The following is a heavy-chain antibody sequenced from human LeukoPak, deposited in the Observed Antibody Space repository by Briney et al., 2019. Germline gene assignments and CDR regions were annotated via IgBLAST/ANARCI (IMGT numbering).Heavy chain of an antibody. D-gene: IGHD3-10*01. Sequence: TSVKVSCKASGFTFTSSAVQWVRQARGQRLEWIGWIVVGSSNTNYAQKFQERVTITRDMSTSTAYMELSSLRSEDTAVYYCAADVYGSGRTFNYWGQGTLVTVSS. J-gene: IGHJ4*02. CDR1: GFTFTSSA. V-gene: IGHV1-58*01. CDR3: AADVYGSGRTFNY. CDR2: IVVGSSNT.